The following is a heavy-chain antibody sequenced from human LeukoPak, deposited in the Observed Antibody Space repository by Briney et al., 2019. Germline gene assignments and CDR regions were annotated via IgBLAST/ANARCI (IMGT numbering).Heavy chain of an antibody. D-gene: IGHD4-17*01. CDR2: IDSDGSNT. Sequence: GGSLGLSCAASGFTFNSYSMNWVRQAPGKGLVWVSRIDSDGSNTNYADSVKGRFTVSRDNAKNTLYLQMNSLRAEDTAVYYCARDDYGDYYFDYWGQGTLVTVSS. J-gene: IGHJ4*02. CDR3: ARDDYGDYYFDY. V-gene: IGHV3-74*01. CDR1: GFTFNSYS.